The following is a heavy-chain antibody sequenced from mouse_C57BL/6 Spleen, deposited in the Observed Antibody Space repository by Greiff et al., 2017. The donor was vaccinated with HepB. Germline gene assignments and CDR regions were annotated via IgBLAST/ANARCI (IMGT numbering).Heavy chain of an antibody. Sequence: VQLQQSGAELAKPGASVKLSCKASGYTFTSYWMHWVKQRPGQGLEWIGYINPSSGYTKYNQKVKDKATLTADKSSSTAYMQQSSLTYEDSAVYYCAIGPGGTPYFDYWGQGTTLTVSS. CDR1: GYTFTSYW. CDR3: AIGPGGTPYFDY. J-gene: IGHJ2*01. D-gene: IGHD2-14*01. V-gene: IGHV1-7*01. CDR2: INPSSGYT.